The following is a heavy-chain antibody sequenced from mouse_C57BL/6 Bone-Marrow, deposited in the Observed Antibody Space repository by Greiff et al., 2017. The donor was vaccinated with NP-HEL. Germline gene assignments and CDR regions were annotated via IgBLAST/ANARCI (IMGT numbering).Heavy chain of an antibody. J-gene: IGHJ2*01. Sequence: VQLVESGAELVKPGASVKLSCKASGYTFTSYWMPWVKQRPGPGLEWIGEIVPSDSYTNYNQKFKGKATLTVDTSSSTAYMQLSSLTSEDSAVYYCARPGDYFDYWGQGTTRTVSS. CDR3: ARPGDYFDY. CDR1: GYTFTSYW. V-gene: IGHV1-50*01. CDR2: IVPSDSYT.